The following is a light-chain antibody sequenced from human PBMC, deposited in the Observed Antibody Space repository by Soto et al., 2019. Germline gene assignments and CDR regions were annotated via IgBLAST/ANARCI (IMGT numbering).Light chain of an antibody. CDR3: QQCGSSPT. V-gene: IGKV3-20*01. CDR1: QSFSSNY. J-gene: IGKJ1*01. Sequence: IVLTQSPDTLSLSPWERATLSCRASQSFSSNYLAWYQQKPGQAPRLLIYGASSRATGIPDRFSGSGSGTDFTLTISRLEPEDSAVYYCQQCGSSPTFGQGTKVDIK. CDR2: GAS.